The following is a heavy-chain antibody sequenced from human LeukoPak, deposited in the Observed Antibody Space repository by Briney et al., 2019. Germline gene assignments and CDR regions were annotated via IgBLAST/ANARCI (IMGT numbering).Heavy chain of an antibody. CDR3: ARDSFYWSGRSPTYYYYYYMDV. V-gene: IGHV3-30-3*01. CDR2: ISYDGSNK. J-gene: IGHJ6*03. D-gene: IGHD3-3*01. Sequence: PGRSLRLSCAASGFTFSSYAMHWVRQAPGKGLEWVAVISYDGSNKYYADSVKGRFTISRDNSKNTLYLQMNSLRAEDTAVYYCARDSFYWSGRSPTYYYYYYMDVWGKGTTVTVSS. CDR1: GFTFSSYA.